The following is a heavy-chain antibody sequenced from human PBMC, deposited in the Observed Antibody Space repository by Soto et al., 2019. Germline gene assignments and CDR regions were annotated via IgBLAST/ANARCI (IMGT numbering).Heavy chain of an antibody. CDR1: GFTLSRSV. CDR3: TRPGYSNYDSDY. V-gene: IGHV3-73*02. J-gene: IGHJ4*02. CDR2: IRSRSNGYAT. Sequence: EVQLVESGGGLVQPGGSLKLSCAASGFTLSRSVIYWVRQASGKGLEWVGRIRSRSNGYATAYAASVRGRFTISRDDSKNTSYLQMDSLKTEDTAVYYCTRPGYSNYDSDYWGQGTLVTVS. D-gene: IGHD5-12*01.